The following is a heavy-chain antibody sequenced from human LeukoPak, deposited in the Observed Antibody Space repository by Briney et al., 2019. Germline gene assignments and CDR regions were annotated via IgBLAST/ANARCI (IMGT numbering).Heavy chain of an antibody. CDR2: ISSSGSTI. V-gene: IGHV3-11*01. CDR1: GFTFSDYY. J-gene: IGHJ4*02. Sequence: GGSLRLSCAASGFTFSDYYMSWIRQAPGKGLEWVSYISSSGSTIYYADSVKGRFTISRDNAKNSLYLQMNSLRAEDTAVYYCARGGVDYYDSSGYYSQNLFDYWGQGTLVTVSS. D-gene: IGHD3-22*01. CDR3: ARGGVDYYDSSGYYSQNLFDY.